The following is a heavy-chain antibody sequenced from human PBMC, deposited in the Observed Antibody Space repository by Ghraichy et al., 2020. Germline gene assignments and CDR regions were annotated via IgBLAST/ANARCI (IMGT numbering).Heavy chain of an antibody. D-gene: IGHD5-12*01. V-gene: IGHV4-59*07. Sequence: SDTLSLTCTVSDGSMASYYWGWIRQPPGKAPEWMGHIYYTGSTTYNPSLKRRVTISLDMSRKQFSLRLTSVTAADTAVYFCARGDSDYDLAYYDLWGQGTLVIGSS. CDR2: IYYTGST. CDR1: DGSMASYY. J-gene: IGHJ4*02. CDR3: ARGDSDYDLAYYDL.